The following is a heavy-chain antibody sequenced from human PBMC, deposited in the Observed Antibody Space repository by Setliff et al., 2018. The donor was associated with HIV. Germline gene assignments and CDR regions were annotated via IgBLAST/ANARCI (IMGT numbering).Heavy chain of an antibody. CDR1: GASFSGYF. Sequence: ETLSLTCTLYGASFSGYFWSWIRQPPGKGLEWIGEINHAGSTDFNPSLKGRVTISVDMSKRQFSLHLTSVTAADTAVYYCATLSGPVDHWGQGTLVTVSS. CDR2: INHAGST. D-gene: IGHD3-3*01. CDR3: ATLSGPVDH. V-gene: IGHV4-34*01. J-gene: IGHJ4*02.